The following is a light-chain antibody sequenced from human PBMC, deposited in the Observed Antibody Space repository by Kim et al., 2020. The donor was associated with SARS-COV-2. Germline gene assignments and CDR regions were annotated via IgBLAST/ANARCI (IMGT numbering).Light chain of an antibody. V-gene: IGLV3-19*01. CDR3: YSRDTSGSHVI. CDR1: SLRNYF. Sequence: ALGQTVRITCHGDSLRNYFADWAQQRPGQAPVVVIYDKDARPSGIPDRFSGSGSDNTASLTITGAQAEDEADYFCYSRDTSGSHVIFGGGTKVTVL. J-gene: IGLJ2*01. CDR2: DKD.